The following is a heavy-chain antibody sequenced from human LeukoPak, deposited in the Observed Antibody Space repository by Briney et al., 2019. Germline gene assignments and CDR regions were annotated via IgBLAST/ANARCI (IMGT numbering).Heavy chain of an antibody. J-gene: IGHJ5*02. CDR1: GGSISSGSYY. CDR3: ARSGGGANWFDP. D-gene: IGHD2-21*01. Sequence: PSETLSLTCTVSGGSISSGSYYWSWIRQPAGKGLEWIGRIYTSGSTNYNPSLKSRVTISVDTSKNQFSLKLSSATAADTAVYYCARSGGGANWFDPWGQGTLVTVSS. CDR2: IYTSGST. V-gene: IGHV4-61*02.